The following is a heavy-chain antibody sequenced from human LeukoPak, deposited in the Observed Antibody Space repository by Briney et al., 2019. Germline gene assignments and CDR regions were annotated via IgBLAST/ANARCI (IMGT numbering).Heavy chain of an antibody. CDR1: GFTFSSYS. V-gene: IGHV3-21*01. J-gene: IGHJ6*02. Sequence: SGGSLRLSCAASGFTFSSYSMNWVRQAPGKGLEWVSSISSSSSYIYYADSVKGRFTISRDNAKNSLYLQMNSLRAEDTAVYYCARDLGGGGGYGYYYYYGMDVWGQGTTVTVSS. D-gene: IGHD5-12*01. CDR2: ISSSSSYI. CDR3: ARDLGGGGGYGYYYYYGMDV.